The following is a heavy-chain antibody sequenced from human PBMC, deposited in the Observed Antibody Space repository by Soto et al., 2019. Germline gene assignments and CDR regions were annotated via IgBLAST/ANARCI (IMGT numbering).Heavy chain of an antibody. D-gene: IGHD3-10*01. J-gene: IGHJ4*02. CDR2: IYYSGST. V-gene: IGHV4-4*02. CDR3: ATGITVVRGVIIRPFDY. Sequence: PSETLSLTCAVSGASISNNNWWTWLRQPPGKGLEWIGEIYYSGSTNYNPSLKSRVTMSVDNSKNQFSLKLTSVTAADTAMYYCATGITVVRGVIIRPFDYWGQGTLVTVSS. CDR1: GASISNNNW.